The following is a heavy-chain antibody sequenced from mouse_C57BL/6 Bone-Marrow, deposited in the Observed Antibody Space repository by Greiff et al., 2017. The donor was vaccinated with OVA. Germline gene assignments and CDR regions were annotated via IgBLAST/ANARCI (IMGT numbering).Heavy chain of an antibody. CDR3: TREGYYGSGAY. V-gene: IGHV5-9-1*02. CDR1: GFTFSSYA. J-gene: IGHJ3*01. Sequence: VQLKESGEGLVKPGGSLKLSCAASGFTFSSYAMSWVRQTPEKRLEWVAYISSGGDYIYYADTVKGRFTISRDNARNTLYLQMSSLKSEDTAMYYCTREGYYGSGAYWGQGTLVTVSA. CDR2: ISSGGDYI. D-gene: IGHD1-1*01.